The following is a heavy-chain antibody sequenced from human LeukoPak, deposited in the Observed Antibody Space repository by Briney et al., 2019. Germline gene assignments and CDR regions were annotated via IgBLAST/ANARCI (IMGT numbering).Heavy chain of an antibody. Sequence: GGTLRLSCAASGFTFSSYGMHWVRQAPGKGLEWVAFIRFDGSNKYYADSVKGRFTISRDNSKNTLYLQMKSLRAEDTAVYYCAKGGGYEAQYYYYLDVWGKGTTVTISS. V-gene: IGHV3-30*02. J-gene: IGHJ6*03. CDR3: AKGGGYEAQYYYYLDV. CDR2: IRFDGSNK. D-gene: IGHD5-12*01. CDR1: GFTFSSYG.